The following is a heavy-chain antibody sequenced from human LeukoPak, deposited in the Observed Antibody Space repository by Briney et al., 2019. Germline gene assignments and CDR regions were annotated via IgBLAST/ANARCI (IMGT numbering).Heavy chain of an antibody. CDR1: GFTFSSYW. Sequence: GGSLRLSCAASGFTFSSYWMSWVRQAPGKGLEWVANIKQDGSEKYYVDSVKGRFTISRDNAKNSLYLQMNSLRAEDTAVYYCARDWEHIVVVTVDDAFDIWGQGTMVTVSS. CDR2: IKQDGSEK. D-gene: IGHD2-21*02. CDR3: ARDWEHIVVVTVDDAFDI. V-gene: IGHV3-7*04. J-gene: IGHJ3*02.